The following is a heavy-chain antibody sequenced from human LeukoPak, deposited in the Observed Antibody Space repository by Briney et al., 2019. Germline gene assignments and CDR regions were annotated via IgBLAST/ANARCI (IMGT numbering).Heavy chain of an antibody. CDR3: ARAARQGFTMIVVPFFYFDL. V-gene: IGHV4-31*03. CDR2: ISHSGST. D-gene: IGHD3-22*01. CDR1: GGSISSGASD. Sequence: NPSETLSLTCTVSGGSISSGASDWGWIRQHPKRGLEWVGYISHSGSTYYNPSLGSRVTMSVDTSKNQFSLKLSSVTAADSAVYYCARAARQGFTMIVVPFFYFDLWGRGTLVTVSS. J-gene: IGHJ2*01.